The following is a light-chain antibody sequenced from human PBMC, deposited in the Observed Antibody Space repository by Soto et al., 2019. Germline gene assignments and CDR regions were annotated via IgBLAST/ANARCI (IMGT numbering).Light chain of an antibody. CDR3: QQYGSSST. J-gene: IGKJ5*01. V-gene: IGKV3-20*01. CDR1: QSVSST. CDR2: GAS. Sequence: ILMTQSPSSLSVSPEERATLSCRASQSVSSTLAWYQQKPGQAPRLLIYGASSRATGIPDRFSGSGSGTDFTLTISRLEPEDFAVYYCQQYGSSSTSGQGTRLEI.